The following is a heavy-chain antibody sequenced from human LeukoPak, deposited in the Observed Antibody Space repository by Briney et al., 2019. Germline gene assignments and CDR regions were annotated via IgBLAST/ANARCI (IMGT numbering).Heavy chain of an antibody. CDR2: IYTSGST. CDR3: ARVAAPNYFDY. CDR1: GGSISSGSYY. Sequence: SQTLSLTCTVSGGSISSGSYYWSWIRQPAGKGLEWIGRIYTSGSTNYNPSLKSRVTISVDTSKNQFSLKLSSVTAADTAVYYCARVAAPNYFDYRGQGTLVTVSS. D-gene: IGHD2-15*01. J-gene: IGHJ4*02. V-gene: IGHV4-61*02.